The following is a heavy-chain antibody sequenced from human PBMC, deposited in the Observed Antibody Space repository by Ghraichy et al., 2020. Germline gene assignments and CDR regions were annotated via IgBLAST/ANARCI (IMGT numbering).Heavy chain of an antibody. CDR2: ISYEGSNK. CDR3: AKGATGNWYIDL. CDR1: GFTFSSYD. J-gene: IGHJ2*01. D-gene: IGHD6-13*01. Sequence: GGSLRLSCAASGFTFSSYDMHWVRQAPGKGLEWVAIISYEGSNKEYADSVKDRFTISRDNSKNTLYLQMYSLRPEDTAFYYCAKGATGNWYIDLWGRGSLLTVSS. V-gene: IGHV3-30*18.